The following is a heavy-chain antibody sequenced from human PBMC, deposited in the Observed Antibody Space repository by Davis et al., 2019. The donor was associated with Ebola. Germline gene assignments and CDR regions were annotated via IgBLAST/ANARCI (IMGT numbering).Heavy chain of an antibody. CDR2: LGLSADT. V-gene: IGHV3-23*01. CDR3: AKDTSNVWFDV. D-gene: IGHD6-19*01. Sequence: GSLRLSCAASGFVFSSYVMSWVRRAPGKGLEWVSTLGLSADTYYADSVKGRFTISRDNSKNTLHLQMNSLRVEDTAIYYCAKDTSNVWFDVWGQGTMVTVSS. J-gene: IGHJ3*01. CDR1: GFVFSSYV.